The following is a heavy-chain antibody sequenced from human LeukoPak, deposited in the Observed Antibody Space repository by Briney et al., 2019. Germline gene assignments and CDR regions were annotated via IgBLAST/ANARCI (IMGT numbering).Heavy chain of an antibody. Sequence: ASVKVSCKASGYTFTSYAMHWVRQAPGHRLEWMGWINAGNGNTKYSQKFQGRVTITRDTSASTAYMELSSLRSEDTAVYYCARDLSYGQGWFDPWGQGTLVTVSS. CDR1: GYTFTSYA. J-gene: IGHJ5*02. CDR2: INAGNGNT. D-gene: IGHD2-8*01. CDR3: ARDLSYGQGWFDP. V-gene: IGHV1-3*01.